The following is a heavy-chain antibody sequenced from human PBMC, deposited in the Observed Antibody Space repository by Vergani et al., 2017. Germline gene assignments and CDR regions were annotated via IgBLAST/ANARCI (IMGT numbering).Heavy chain of an antibody. J-gene: IGHJ3*02. Sequence: QLQLQESGPGLVKPSETLSLTCTFSGGSISSSSYYWGWIRQPPGKGLEWIGSIYYSGSTYYNPSLKRRVPISLDTSKNQFSLKLSSVTAADTAVYYCSSFTIFGVVYPDKYAFNIWGQGTMVTVSS. CDR2: IYYSGST. V-gene: IGHV4-39*01. CDR3: SSFTIFGVVYPDKYAFNI. CDR1: GGSISSSSYY. D-gene: IGHD3-3*01.